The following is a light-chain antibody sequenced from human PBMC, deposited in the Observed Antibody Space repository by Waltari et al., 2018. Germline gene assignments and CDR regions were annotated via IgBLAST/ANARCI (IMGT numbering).Light chain of an antibody. CDR2: QVK. J-gene: IGLJ1*01. CDR1: GNDIGSYNR. CDR3: SSYTTSTTQV. Sequence: QSALTQPPSVAGSPGQSVTISCSGTGNDIGSYNRVSWYQQSPGTAPRLMIYQVKSRPLGVPDRCSGSKAGTTASRTISGLQAEDEADYYCSSYTTSTTQVFGTGTKVTVL. V-gene: IGLV2-18*02.